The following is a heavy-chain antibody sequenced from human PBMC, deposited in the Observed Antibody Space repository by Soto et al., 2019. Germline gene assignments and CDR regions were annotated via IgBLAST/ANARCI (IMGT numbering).Heavy chain of an antibody. CDR2: INAGNGNT. CDR1: GYTFTSYA. J-gene: IGHJ6*02. CDR3: AREVPYGSGSPPYYYYYYGMDV. D-gene: IGHD3-10*01. Sequence: EASVKVSCKASGYTFTSYAMHWVRQAPGQRLEWMGWINAGNGNTKYSQKFQGRVTITRDTSASTAYMELSSLRSEDTAVYYCAREVPYGSGSPPYYYYYYGMDVWGQGTTVTVSS. V-gene: IGHV1-3*01.